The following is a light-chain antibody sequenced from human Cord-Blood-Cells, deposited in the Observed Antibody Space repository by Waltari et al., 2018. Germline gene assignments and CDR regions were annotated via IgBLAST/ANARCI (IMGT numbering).Light chain of an antibody. Sequence: DIVMTQSPDSLVVSLRERATINCKSSQSVLYSSNNKNYLAWYQQKPGQPPKLLIYWASTRESGVPDRFSGSGSGTDFTLTISSLQAEDVAVYYCQQYYSTPLTFGGGTKVEIK. V-gene: IGKV4-1*01. CDR3: QQYYSTPLT. CDR1: QSVLYSSNNKNY. J-gene: IGKJ4*01. CDR2: WAS.